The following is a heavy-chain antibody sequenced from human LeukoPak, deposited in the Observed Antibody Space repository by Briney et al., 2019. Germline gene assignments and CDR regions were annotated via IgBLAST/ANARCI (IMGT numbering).Heavy chain of an antibody. CDR3: ARELYSYGYYTPGYYYYYMDV. Sequence: PGGSLRLSCATSGFTFSAYSMNWVRQAPGKGLEWVSSISGSSIYINYADSVRGRFTISSDNAKNSLYLQMNSLRAEDTAVYYCARELYSYGYYTPGYYYYYMDVWGKGTTVTVSS. J-gene: IGHJ6*03. V-gene: IGHV3-21*01. D-gene: IGHD5-18*01. CDR1: GFTFSAYS. CDR2: ISGSSIYI.